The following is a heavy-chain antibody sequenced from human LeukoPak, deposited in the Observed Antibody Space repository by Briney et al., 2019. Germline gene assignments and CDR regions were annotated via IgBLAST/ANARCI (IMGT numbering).Heavy chain of an antibody. D-gene: IGHD3-22*01. CDR3: AKPNYYDSSGCFDY. CDR1: GFTFSIYW. J-gene: IGHJ4*02. Sequence: QTGGSLRLSCAASGFTFSIYWMSWVRQAPGKGLEWVSAISGSGGSTYYADSVKGRFTISRDNSKNTLYLQMNSLRAEDTAVYYCAKPNYYDSSGCFDYWGQGTLVTVSS. V-gene: IGHV3-23*01. CDR2: ISGSGGST.